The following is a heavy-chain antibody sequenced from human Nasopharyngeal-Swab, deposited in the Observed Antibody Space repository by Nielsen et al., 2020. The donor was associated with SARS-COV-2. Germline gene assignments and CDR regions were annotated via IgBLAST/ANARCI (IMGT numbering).Heavy chain of an antibody. Sequence: GESLKISCTASGFTLSSYGMHWVRQSPGKGLEWVAVISHDGGNKLYADSVKGRFTISRDNSKNTLYLQMNSLRVEDTAVYYCAKRFGLVKNYYYYYGVDVWGQGTTVTVAS. CDR2: ISHDGGNK. CDR1: GFTLSSYG. V-gene: IGHV3-30*18. D-gene: IGHD3/OR15-3a*01. CDR3: AKRFGLVKNYYYYYGVDV. J-gene: IGHJ6*02.